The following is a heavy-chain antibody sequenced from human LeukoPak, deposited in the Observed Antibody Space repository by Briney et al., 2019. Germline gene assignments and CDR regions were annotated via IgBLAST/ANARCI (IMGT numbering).Heavy chain of an antibody. J-gene: IGHJ3*02. V-gene: IGHV1-18*04. CDR2: ISAYNGNT. D-gene: IGHD3-10*01. CDR1: GYTFTSYG. CDR3: ARGHLRITMVRGVIRDAFDI. Sequence: ASVKVSCKASGYTFTSYGISWVRQAPGQGLERVGWISAYNGNTNYAQKLQGRVTMTTDTSTSTAYMELRSLRSDDTAVYYCARGHLRITMVRGVIRDAFDIWGQGTMVTVSS.